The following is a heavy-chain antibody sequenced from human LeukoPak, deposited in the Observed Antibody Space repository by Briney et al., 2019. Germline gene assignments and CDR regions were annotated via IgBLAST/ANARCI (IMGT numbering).Heavy chain of an antibody. Sequence: PGGSLRLSCAASGFTLSSNYMSWVRQAPGKGLEWVSVIYSGGSTYYADSVKGRFTISRDNSKNTLYLQMNSLRAEDTAVYYCAREDNFWSGYSGDGMDVWGQGTTVTVSS. CDR2: IYSGGST. CDR3: AREDNFWSGYSGDGMDV. CDR1: GFTLSSNY. D-gene: IGHD3-3*01. V-gene: IGHV3-53*01. J-gene: IGHJ6*02.